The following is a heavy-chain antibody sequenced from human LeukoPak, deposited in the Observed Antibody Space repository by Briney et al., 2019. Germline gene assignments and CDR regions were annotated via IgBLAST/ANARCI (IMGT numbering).Heavy chain of an antibody. V-gene: IGHV4-61*10. CDR2: IYYSGTT. D-gene: IGHD3-10*01. Sequence: PSETLALTCTISGGSINSGSYYWSWIRQPAGKGLEWIGSIYYSGTTYYTPSLKSRVTISVDTSKNQFSLKLSSVTAADTAVYYCARGGYYYGSGELNWFDPWGQGTLVTVSS. CDR1: GGSINSGSYY. J-gene: IGHJ5*02. CDR3: ARGGYYYGSGELNWFDP.